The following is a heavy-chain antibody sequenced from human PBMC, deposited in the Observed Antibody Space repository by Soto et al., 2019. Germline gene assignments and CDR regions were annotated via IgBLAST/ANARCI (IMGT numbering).Heavy chain of an antibody. V-gene: IGHV1-18*01. Sequence: QVQLVQSGPEVKNPGASVKVSCKASGYSFTSYGISWVRQAPGQGLEWMGWISGYNGQTNYAQRFRNRVTFTTDTSTNTAYMELRSLRTDDTAIYYCARDGRKELLVDGLNAMAVWGPGTKVTVSS. CDR1: GYSFTSYG. CDR2: ISGYNGQT. CDR3: ARDGRKELLVDGLNAMAV. J-gene: IGHJ6*02. D-gene: IGHD2-8*02.